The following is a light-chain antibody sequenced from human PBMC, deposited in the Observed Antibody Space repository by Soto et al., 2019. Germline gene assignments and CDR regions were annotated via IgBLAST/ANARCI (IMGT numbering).Light chain of an antibody. CDR1: SSNIGAHYD. J-gene: IGLJ3*02. V-gene: IGLV1-40*01. Sequence: QSVLTQPPSVSGAPGQRVAISCTGGSSNIGAHYDVHWYQQFPGTPPRLLIYGNTNRPSGVPARVSGSRSGTSASLAITGLRAEDEAEYYCQSYDSSLRAGVFGGGTKVTVL. CDR3: QSYDSSLRAGV. CDR2: GNT.